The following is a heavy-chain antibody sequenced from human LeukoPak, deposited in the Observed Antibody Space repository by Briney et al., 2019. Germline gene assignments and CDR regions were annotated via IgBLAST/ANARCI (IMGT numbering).Heavy chain of an antibody. CDR3: AKVGPDYDILTGYFDY. CDR1: GFTFSSYA. V-gene: IGHV3-23*01. Sequence: GGSLRLSCAASGFTFSSYAMSWVRQAPGKGLEWVSAISGSGGSTYYADSVKGRFTISRNNSKNTLYLQMNRLRAEDTAVYYCAKVGPDYDILTGYFDYWGQGTLVTVSS. CDR2: ISGSGGST. D-gene: IGHD3-9*01. J-gene: IGHJ4*02.